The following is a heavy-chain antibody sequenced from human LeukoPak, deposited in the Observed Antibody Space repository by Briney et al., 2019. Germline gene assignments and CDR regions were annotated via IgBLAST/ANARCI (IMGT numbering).Heavy chain of an antibody. J-gene: IGHJ3*02. D-gene: IGHD1-26*01. V-gene: IGHV3-30-3*01. CDR3: ARGGANHGFDI. Sequence: PGGSLRLSCAASGFTFSSYAMHWVRQAPGKGLEWVAVISYDGSNKYYADSVKGRFTISRDNSKNTLYLQMNSLRAEDTAVYYCARGGANHGFDIWGQGTMVTVSS. CDR2: ISYDGSNK. CDR1: GFTFSSYA.